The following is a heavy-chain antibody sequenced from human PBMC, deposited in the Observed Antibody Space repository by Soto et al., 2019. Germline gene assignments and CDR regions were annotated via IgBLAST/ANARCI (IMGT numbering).Heavy chain of an antibody. J-gene: IGHJ4*02. CDR2: IYYSGST. CDR1: GGSISSYY. Sequence: SETLSLTCTVSGGSISSYYWSWIRQPPGKGLEWIGYIYYSGSTNYNPSLKSRVTISVDTSKNQFSLKLSSVTAADTAVYYCAREKPCSGGSCYRPFDYWGQGTLVTVSS. V-gene: IGHV4-59*01. D-gene: IGHD2-15*01. CDR3: AREKPCSGGSCYRPFDY.